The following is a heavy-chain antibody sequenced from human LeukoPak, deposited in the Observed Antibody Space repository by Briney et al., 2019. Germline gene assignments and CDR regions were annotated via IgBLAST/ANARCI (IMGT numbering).Heavy chain of an antibody. CDR3: ARGGIVQWFDP. J-gene: IGHJ5*02. V-gene: IGHV4-61*02. Sequence: SQTLSLTCTVSGGSISSGSYYWSWIRQPAGKGLEWIGRIYTSGSTNYNPSLKSRVTISVDTSKNQFSLKLSSVTAADTAVYYCARGGIVQWFDPWGQGTLVTVSS. CDR2: IYTSGST. CDR1: GGSISSGSYY. D-gene: IGHD2-8*01.